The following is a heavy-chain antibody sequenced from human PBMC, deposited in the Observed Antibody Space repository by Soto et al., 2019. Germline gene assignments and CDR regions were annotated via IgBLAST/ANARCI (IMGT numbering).Heavy chain of an antibody. CDR2: IYWDDDK. J-gene: IGHJ4*02. D-gene: IGHD3-10*01. V-gene: IGHV2-5*02. CDR3: AHSFQLRIFDF. CDR1: GFSLSTNGVG. Sequence: QITLKESGPTLVKPTQTLTLACDFSGFSLSTNGVGVGWIRQPPGKALEWLALIYWDDDKRYSPSLKDRLSITKDTSKNQVVLTMTNLDPADTATYYCAHSFQLRIFDFWGPGTLVTVSS.